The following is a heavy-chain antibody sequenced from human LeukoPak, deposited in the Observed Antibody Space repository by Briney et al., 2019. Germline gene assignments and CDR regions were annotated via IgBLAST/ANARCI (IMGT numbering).Heavy chain of an antibody. J-gene: IGHJ4*02. Sequence: GGSLTLSCAASGFRLSSNAMSWVRQAPGKGLEWVSGISGSGGSTNYADSVKGRFTISRDTSKSTLYLQMNRLRGEDTAIYYCVAYDPLDYWGQGTLVTVSS. CDR3: VAYDPLDY. CDR1: GFRLSSNA. V-gene: IGHV3-23*01. D-gene: IGHD3-16*01. CDR2: ISGSGGST.